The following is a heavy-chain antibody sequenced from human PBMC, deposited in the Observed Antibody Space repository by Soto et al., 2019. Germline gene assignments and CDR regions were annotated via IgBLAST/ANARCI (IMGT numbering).Heavy chain of an antibody. Sequence: QVQLVQSGAEVKKAGSSVKVSCKVSGGTFSSYFINWVRQPPGQGLEWVGGIIPVFGTASYAEKFQGRVTITADESTSTAYMELSRLRSDDTAVYYCARETPSAAAAYYYYGLDVWGQGTTVTVPS. CDR3: ARETPSAAAAYYYYGLDV. J-gene: IGHJ6*02. CDR2: IIPVFGTA. CDR1: GGTFSSYF. D-gene: IGHD6-13*01. V-gene: IGHV1-69*01.